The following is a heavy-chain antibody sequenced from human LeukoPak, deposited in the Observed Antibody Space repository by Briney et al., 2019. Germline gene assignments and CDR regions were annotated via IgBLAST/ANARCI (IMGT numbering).Heavy chain of an antibody. Sequence: GGSLRLSCAASGFTFSNYAMTWVRQAPGKGLEWVSSLSSRSRYIYYADSLKGRFTISRDNAKNSLYLQMNSLRAEDTAVYYCATGSSGSGYYFDYWGQGTLVTVSS. CDR1: GFTFSNYA. V-gene: IGHV3-21*01. J-gene: IGHJ4*02. CDR2: LSSRSRYI. CDR3: ATGSSGSGYYFDY. D-gene: IGHD3-10*01.